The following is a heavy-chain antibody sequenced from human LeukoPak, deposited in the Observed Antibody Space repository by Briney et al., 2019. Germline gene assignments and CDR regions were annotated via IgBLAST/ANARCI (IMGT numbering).Heavy chain of an antibody. Sequence: GGSLRLSCAASGFTFSSYWMHWVRQAPGKGLVWVSRISDGGSTTTYADSVKGRFTISRDNSKNTLYLQMNSLRAEDTAVYYCAREELGSSLGFDPWGQGTLVTVSS. J-gene: IGHJ5*02. CDR2: ISDGGSTT. CDR1: GFTFSSYW. D-gene: IGHD3-16*01. CDR3: AREELGSSLGFDP. V-gene: IGHV3-74*01.